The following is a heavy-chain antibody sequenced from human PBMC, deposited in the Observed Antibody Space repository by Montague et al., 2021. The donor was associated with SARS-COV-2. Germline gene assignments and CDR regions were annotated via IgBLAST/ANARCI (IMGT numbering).Heavy chain of an antibody. CDR3: VREYTGSSQAS. Sequence: SETLSLTCNVSGGSIVTGDYEWAWSRQPPGKGLEWIGSIFHSGTTYYAPSLRGRVTISVDTSKNQFSLKLNSVTAADTAFYYCVREYTGSSQASWGQGTLVTVSS. V-gene: IGHV4-39*02. J-gene: IGHJ5*02. CDR1: GGSIVTGDYE. D-gene: IGHD6-6*01. CDR2: IFHSGTT.